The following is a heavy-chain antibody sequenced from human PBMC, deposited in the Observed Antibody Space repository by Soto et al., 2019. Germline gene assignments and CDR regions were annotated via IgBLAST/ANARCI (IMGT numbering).Heavy chain of an antibody. CDR3: AREYTVTTFRYYYGMDV. Sequence: GGSLRLSCAASGFTFSSYAMHWVRQAPGKGLEWVAVISYDGSNKYYADSVKGRFTISRDNSKNTLYLQMNSLRAEDTAVYYCAREYTVTTFRYYYGMDVWGQGTTVTVSS. V-gene: IGHV3-30-3*01. D-gene: IGHD4-17*01. J-gene: IGHJ6*02. CDR2: ISYDGSNK. CDR1: GFTFSSYA.